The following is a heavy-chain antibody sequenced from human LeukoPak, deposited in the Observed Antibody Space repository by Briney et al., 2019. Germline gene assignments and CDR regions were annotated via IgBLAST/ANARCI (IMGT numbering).Heavy chain of an antibody. V-gene: IGHV4-59*06. D-gene: IGHD3-10*01. J-gene: IGHJ4*02. CDR2: IYYSGST. CDR3: ARASVLLWFGELLGYFDY. Sequence: PSETLSLTCTVSGDSITDYYWSWIRQHPGKGLEWIGYIYYSGSTYYNPSLKSRVTISVDTSKNQFSLKLSSVTAADTAVYYCARASVLLWFGELLGYFDYWGQGTLVTVSS. CDR1: GDSITDYY.